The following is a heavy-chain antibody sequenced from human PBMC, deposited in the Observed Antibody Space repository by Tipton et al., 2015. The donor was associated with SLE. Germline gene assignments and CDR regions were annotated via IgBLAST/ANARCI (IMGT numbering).Heavy chain of an antibody. D-gene: IGHD1-1*01. V-gene: IGHV3-74*01. CDR2: INSDGSST. J-gene: IGHJ3*02. CDR3: ARETGQFAWAFDI. Sequence: SLRLSCAASGFTFSNYWMHWVRQAPGKGLVWVSRINSDGSSTSYADSVKGRFTISRDNAKNTLYLQMNSLRAEDTAVYYCARETGQFAWAFDIWGQGTMVTVSS. CDR1: GFTFSNYW.